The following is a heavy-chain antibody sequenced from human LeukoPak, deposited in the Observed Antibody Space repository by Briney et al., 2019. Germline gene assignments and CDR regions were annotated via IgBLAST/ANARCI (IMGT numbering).Heavy chain of an antibody. CDR2: IYYSGST. D-gene: IGHD2-15*01. V-gene: IGHV4-59*01. CDR3: ARSVVVAATHFDY. J-gene: IGHJ4*02. CDR1: GGSISSYY. Sequence: PSETLSLTCTVSGGSISSYYWSWIRQPPGKGLEWIGYIYYSGSTNYNPSLKSRVTISVDTSKNQFSLKLSSVTAADTAVYYCARSVVVAATHFDYWGQGTLVTVSS.